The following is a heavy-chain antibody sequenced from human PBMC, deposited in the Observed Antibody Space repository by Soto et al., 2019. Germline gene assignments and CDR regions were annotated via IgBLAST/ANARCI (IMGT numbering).Heavy chain of an antibody. V-gene: IGHV3-48*03. CDR2: ITSSGSTI. Sequence: EVQLVESGGGLVQPGGSLRLSCAVSGFSFSNYEMNWVRQAPGKGLEWVSYITSSGSTIFYADSVKGRFTISRDNAKNSLYLQMNSLRAEDTAVYYCARESVKFFGVDVFDSWGQGTLVTVSS. CDR3: ARESVKFFGVDVFDS. CDR1: GFSFSNYE. J-gene: IGHJ4*02. D-gene: IGHD3-3*01.